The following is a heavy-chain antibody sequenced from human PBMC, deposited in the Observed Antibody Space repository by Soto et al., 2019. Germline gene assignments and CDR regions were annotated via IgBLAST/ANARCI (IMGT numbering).Heavy chain of an antibody. CDR2: ISYDGSSK. V-gene: IGHV3-30*18. J-gene: IGHJ4*02. D-gene: IGHD1-26*01. Sequence: QVQLVESGGGVVQPGRSLRLSCAASGFTFSNYGMYWVRQAPGKGLEWVAFISYDGSSKFYADPMKGRHTISRDNSKNTLYLQMNSLRAEDTAVYYCVNGIGNYWDLDYWGQGTLVTVSS. CDR3: VNGIGNYWDLDY. CDR1: GFTFSNYG.